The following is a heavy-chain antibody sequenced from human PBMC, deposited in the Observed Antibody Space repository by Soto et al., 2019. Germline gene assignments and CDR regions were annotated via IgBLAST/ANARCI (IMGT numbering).Heavy chain of an antibody. J-gene: IGHJ3*02. Sequence: QVQLVQSGAEVKKPGSSVKVSCKASGGTFSSYAISWVRQAPGQGLEWMGGIIPIFGTANYAQKFQSRVTITADESTSTAYVELSSLRSEDTAVYYCAREGGGTLLDAFDIWGQGTMVTVSS. CDR2: IIPIFGTA. V-gene: IGHV1-69*12. CDR1: GGTFSSYA. CDR3: AREGGGTLLDAFDI. D-gene: IGHD1-26*01.